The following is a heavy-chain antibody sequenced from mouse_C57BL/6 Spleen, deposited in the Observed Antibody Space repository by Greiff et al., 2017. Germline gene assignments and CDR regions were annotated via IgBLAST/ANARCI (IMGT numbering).Heavy chain of an antibody. V-gene: IGHV5-6*01. D-gene: IGHD2-10*02. Sequence: EVKLVESGGDLVKPGGSLKLSCAASGFTFSSYGMSWVRQTPDKRLEWVATISSGGSYTSYPDSVKGRFTISRDNAKNTLYLQMSSLKSEDTAMYYCARQGYGNYDWYFDVWGTGTTVTVSS. CDR1: GFTFSSYG. J-gene: IGHJ1*03. CDR3: ARQGYGNYDWYFDV. CDR2: ISSGGSYT.